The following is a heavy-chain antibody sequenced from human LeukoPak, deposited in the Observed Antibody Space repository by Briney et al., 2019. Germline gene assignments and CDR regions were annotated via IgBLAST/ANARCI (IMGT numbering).Heavy chain of an antibody. J-gene: IGHJ4*02. D-gene: IGHD3-22*01. Sequence: GGSLRLSCAASGFTFSSYAMSWVRQAPGKGLEWVSAISGSGGSTYYADSVKGRFTISRDNSRNTLYLQMNSLRAEDTAVYYCAKGDSSGYYPIFDYWGQGTLVTVSS. V-gene: IGHV3-23*01. CDR3: AKGDSSGYYPIFDY. CDR1: GFTFSSYA. CDR2: ISGSGGST.